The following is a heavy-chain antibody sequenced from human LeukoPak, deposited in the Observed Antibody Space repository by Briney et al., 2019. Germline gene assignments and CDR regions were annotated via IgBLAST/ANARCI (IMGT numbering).Heavy chain of an antibody. Sequence: SETLFLTCTVSGGSISSGSYYWSWIRQPAGKGLEWIGRIYTSGSTNYNPSLKSRVTISVDTSKNQFSLKLSSATAADTAVYYCARQYSSGWYGTAYYYYGMDVWGQGTTVTVSS. J-gene: IGHJ6*02. D-gene: IGHD6-19*01. V-gene: IGHV4-61*02. CDR2: IYTSGST. CDR1: GGSISSGSYY. CDR3: ARQYSSGWYGTAYYYYGMDV.